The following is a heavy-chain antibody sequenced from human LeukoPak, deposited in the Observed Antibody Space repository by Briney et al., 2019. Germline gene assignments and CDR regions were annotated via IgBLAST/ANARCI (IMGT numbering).Heavy chain of an antibody. CDR2: ITSGGDTT. CDR1: GFIFSSYA. J-gene: IGHJ4*02. V-gene: IGHV3-23*01. D-gene: IGHD7-27*01. Sequence: GGSLRLSCAASGFIFSSYAMNWVRQAPGKGLEWVSIITSGGDTTFYADSVKGRFTISRDNSKNTLYLQMNSLRAEDTAVYYCAKDSRLGIEVYWGQGTRVTVSS. CDR3: AKDSRLGIEVY.